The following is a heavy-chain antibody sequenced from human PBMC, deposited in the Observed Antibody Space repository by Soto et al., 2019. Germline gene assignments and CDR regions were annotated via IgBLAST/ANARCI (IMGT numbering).Heavy chain of an antibody. CDR2: IGSSMHYT. CDR3: ERDSGAQGDPAPLDY. V-gene: IGHV3-21*02. CDR1: GFTFSSYR. D-gene: IGHD3-10*01. J-gene: IGHJ4*02. Sequence: EVQLVESGGGLVKAGGSLSLSCAASGFTFSSYRMNWVRQAPGKGLYWVSSIGSSMHYTYYADSVKGLFTIFRDNGQRSLYLVMNSLRPEDPAVYYCERDSGAQGDPAPLDYWGQGTLVSVSS.